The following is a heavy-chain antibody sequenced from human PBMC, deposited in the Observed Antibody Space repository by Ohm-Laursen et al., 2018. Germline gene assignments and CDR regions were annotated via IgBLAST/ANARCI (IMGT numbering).Heavy chain of an antibody. V-gene: IGHV3-74*01. CDR3: ARDNYDSSGYFLGGDY. CDR2: INSDGSST. CDR1: GFTFRSYW. D-gene: IGHD3-22*01. J-gene: IGHJ4*02. Sequence: SLRLSCAASGFTFRSYWMHWVRKAPGKGPEWVSRINSDGSSTTYADSVKGRFTISRDNAKNTLYLQMNSLRAEDTAVYYCARDNYDSSGYFLGGDYWGQGTLVTVSS.